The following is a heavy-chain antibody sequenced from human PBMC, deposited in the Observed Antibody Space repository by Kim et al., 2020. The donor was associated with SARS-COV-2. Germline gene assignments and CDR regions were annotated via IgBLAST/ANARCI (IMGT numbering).Heavy chain of an antibody. V-gene: IGHV3-53*01. CDR2: IYSGGKT. CDR3: ARGEESSQDPLHV. J-gene: IGHJ3*01. Sequence: GGSLRLSCAASGFSVSTSYMNWVRQAPGKGLEWVSLIYSGGKTYYAESVRGRFTISRDNSKNTLYLQMDSLRAEDTALYSCARGEESSQDPLHVWGQGTMVTVSS. CDR1: GFSVSTSY. D-gene: IGHD6-19*01.